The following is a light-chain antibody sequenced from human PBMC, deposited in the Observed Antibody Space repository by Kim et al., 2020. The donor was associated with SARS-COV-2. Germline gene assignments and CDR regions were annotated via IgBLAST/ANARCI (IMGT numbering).Light chain of an antibody. V-gene: IGLV3-1*01. J-gene: IGLJ1*01. CDR2: QDN. Sequence: SYELTQPPSVSVSPGQTASITCSGYKLGEKYASWYQQKPGQSPVLVIFQDNQRPSGIPERFSGSNSGNTATLTIRGTQAMEEADYYCLARDSSSRNYV. CDR1: KLGEKY. CDR3: LARDSSSRNYV.